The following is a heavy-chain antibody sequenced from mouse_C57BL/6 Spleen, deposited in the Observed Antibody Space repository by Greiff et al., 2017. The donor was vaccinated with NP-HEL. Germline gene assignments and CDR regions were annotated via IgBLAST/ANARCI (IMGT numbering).Heavy chain of an antibody. V-gene: IGHV7-3*01. CDR2: IRNKANGYTT. J-gene: IGHJ1*03. Sequence: EVKLMESGGGLVQPGGSLSLSCAASGFTFTDYYMSWVRQPPGKALEWLGFIRNKANGYTTEYSASVKGRFTISRDNSQSILYLQMNALRAEDSATYYCARYKGYYGPDWYFDVWGTGTTVTVSS. D-gene: IGHD1-1*01. CDR1: GFTFTDYY. CDR3: ARYKGYYGPDWYFDV.